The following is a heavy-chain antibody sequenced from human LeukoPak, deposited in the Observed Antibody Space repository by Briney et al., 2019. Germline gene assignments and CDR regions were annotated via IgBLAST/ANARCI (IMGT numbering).Heavy chain of an antibody. J-gene: IGHJ4*02. Sequence: GGSLRLSCAASGFTFSDSGMHWVRQASGKGLEWVGRIRSKANSYATAYAASVKGRFTISRDDSKNTAYLQMNSLKTEDTAVYYCTTGGGYPFDYWGQGTLVTVSS. CDR1: GFTFSDSG. V-gene: IGHV3-73*01. CDR3: TTGGGYPFDY. D-gene: IGHD1-26*01. CDR2: IRSKANSYAT.